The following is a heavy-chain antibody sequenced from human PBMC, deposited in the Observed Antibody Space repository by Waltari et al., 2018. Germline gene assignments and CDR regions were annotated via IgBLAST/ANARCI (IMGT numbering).Heavy chain of an antibody. CDR3: ATDPFAGVAGDAFDI. D-gene: IGHD2-8*01. Sequence: QVQLVRSGAEVKTPGASAQVSSKVSGYTLTALSMYWVRRAPGKGREWMGGCDTDDGETLYAQKFQAIVTTTEHTSTDTGYMELSSLRSEDTAGYCCATDPFAGVAGDAFDIWGQGTMVTVSS. J-gene: IGHJ3*02. V-gene: IGHV1-24*01. CDR2: CDTDDGET. CDR1: GYTLTALS.